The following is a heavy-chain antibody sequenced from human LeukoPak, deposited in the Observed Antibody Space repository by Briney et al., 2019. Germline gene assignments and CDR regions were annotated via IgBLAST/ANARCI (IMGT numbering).Heavy chain of an antibody. CDR3: ARERYFDY. V-gene: IGHV3-23*01. CDR1: GFTFSTCA. J-gene: IGHJ4*02. Sequence: GGSLRLSCAASGFTFSTCAMSWDRQAPGKGLEWVSTISGGGRSTDYADSVKGLFTISRDNSKNTLYLQMNSLRAEDTAVYYCARERYFDYWGQGTLVTVSS. CDR2: ISGGGRST.